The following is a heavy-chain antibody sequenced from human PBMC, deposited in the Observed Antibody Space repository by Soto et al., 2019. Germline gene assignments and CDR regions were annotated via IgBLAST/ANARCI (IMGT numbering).Heavy chain of an antibody. Sequence: EVQLVESGGGLVQPGGSLRLSCAASGFTVINNNMNWVRQAPGKGLEWVSVIYAGGSTFYADSVKDRFTISRDNSKNTLYLQMNSLRAEDTAVYYCARDSSGWYYFDYWGQGTLVTVSS. D-gene: IGHD6-19*01. CDR3: ARDSSGWYYFDY. J-gene: IGHJ4*02. V-gene: IGHV3-66*01. CDR2: IYAGGST. CDR1: GFTVINNN.